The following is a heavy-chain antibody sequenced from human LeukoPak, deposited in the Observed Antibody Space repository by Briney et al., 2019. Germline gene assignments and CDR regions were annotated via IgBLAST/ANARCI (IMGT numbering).Heavy chain of an antibody. Sequence: SETLSLTCAVYGGSFSGYYWSWIRQPPGKGLEWIGEINHSGSTNYNPSLKSRVTISVDTSKNQFSLKLISVTAADTAVYYCARGRDECYSSGSYYCPLDYWGQGTLVTGSS. CDR3: ARGRDECYSSGSYYCPLDY. CDR1: GGSFSGYY. D-gene: IGHD3-10*01. CDR2: INHSGST. V-gene: IGHV4-34*01. J-gene: IGHJ4*02.